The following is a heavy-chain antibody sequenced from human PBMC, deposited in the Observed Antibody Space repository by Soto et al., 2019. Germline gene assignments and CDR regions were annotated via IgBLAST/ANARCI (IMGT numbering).Heavy chain of an antibody. J-gene: IGHJ4*02. Sequence: SETLSLTCAVYGGSFSGYYWSWIRQPPGKGLEWIGEINHSGSTNYNPSLKSRVTISVDTSKNQFSLKLSSVTAADTAVYYCARSAAVAGSTLFYFDYWGQGTLVTVSS. CDR1: GGSFSGYY. D-gene: IGHD6-19*01. CDR3: ARSAAVAGSTLFYFDY. CDR2: INHSGST. V-gene: IGHV4-34*01.